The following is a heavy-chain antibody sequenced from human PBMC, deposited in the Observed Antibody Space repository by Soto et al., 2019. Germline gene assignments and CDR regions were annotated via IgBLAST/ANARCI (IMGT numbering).Heavy chain of an antibody. Sequence: EVQLVESGGGLVQPGGSLRLSCAASGFSFTRFWMHWVRKVPGKGLVWVARIHYDGISNAYADSVKGRFTISRDNAKKTVYLQMNSLRTEDTAVYYCARDGREDWVDDSGFDYWVQGTPGTVSS. J-gene: IGHJ4*02. CDR3: ARDGREDWVDDSGFDY. CDR1: GFSFTRFW. CDR2: IHYDGISN. V-gene: IGHV3-74*01. D-gene: IGHD3-22*01.